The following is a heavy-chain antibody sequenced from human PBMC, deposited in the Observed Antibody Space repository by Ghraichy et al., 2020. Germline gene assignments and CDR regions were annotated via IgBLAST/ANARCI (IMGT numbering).Heavy chain of an antibody. D-gene: IGHD6-13*01. Sequence: SETLSLTCTVSNGSISSGGYYWGWIRQPPGKGLEWIGNIYYSGNTYYSPSLKSRVAISIDTSKNQFSLKLSSVTAADTAIYYWARAYSSSWYPPGFDYWGRGTLVTVSS. CDR3: ARAYSSSWYPPGFDY. V-gene: IGHV4-39*01. CDR2: IYYSGNT. J-gene: IGHJ4*02. CDR1: NGSISSGGYY.